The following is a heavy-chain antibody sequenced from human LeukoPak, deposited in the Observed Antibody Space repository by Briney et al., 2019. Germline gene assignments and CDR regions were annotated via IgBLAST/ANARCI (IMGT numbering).Heavy chain of an antibody. D-gene: IGHD6-13*01. Sequence: SETLSLTCTVSGYSISSSSYWGWFRQPPGKGLEWIGSIYHSGSTYYNASLESRVPISIDTSKTQFSLQLSSVTAVDTAVYYCARDRSQITAGNWFDPWGQGTLVTVSS. CDR2: IYHSGST. J-gene: IGHJ5*02. V-gene: IGHV4-38-2*02. CDR1: GYSISSSSY. CDR3: ARDRSQITAGNWFDP.